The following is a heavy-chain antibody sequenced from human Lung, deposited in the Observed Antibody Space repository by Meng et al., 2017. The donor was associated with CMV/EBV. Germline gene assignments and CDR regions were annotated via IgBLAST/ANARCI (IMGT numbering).Heavy chain of an antibody. J-gene: IGHJ4*02. V-gene: IGHV3-23*01. CDR3: ANVVVTAMRNPDY. CDR2: ISGSGGST. Sequence: EVQLLESGXGLVQPGGSLRRSCAASGFTFSSYAMSWVRQAPGKGLEWVSAISGSGGSTYYADSVKGRFTISRDNSKNTLYLQMNSLRAEDTAVYYCANVVVTAMRNPDYWGQGTLVTVSS. D-gene: IGHD2-21*02. CDR1: GFTFSSYA.